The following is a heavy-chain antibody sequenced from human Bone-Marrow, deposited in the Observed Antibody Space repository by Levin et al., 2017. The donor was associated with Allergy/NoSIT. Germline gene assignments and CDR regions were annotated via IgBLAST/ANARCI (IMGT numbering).Heavy chain of an antibody. CDR3: ARANHDVLTGYYYY. Sequence: GGSLRLSCKASGYTFTNYPMNWVRQAPGQGLEWMGWINTNTGSPTYAQGFVGRFVFSLDTSVITAFLEISNLKAEDTAVFYCARANHDVLTGYYYYWGQGTLVTVSS. CDR1: GYTFTNYP. V-gene: IGHV7-4-1*02. J-gene: IGHJ4*02. D-gene: IGHD3-9*01. CDR2: INTNTGSP.